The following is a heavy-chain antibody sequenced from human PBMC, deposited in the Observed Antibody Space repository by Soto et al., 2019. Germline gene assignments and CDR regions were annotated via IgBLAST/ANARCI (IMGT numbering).Heavy chain of an antibody. J-gene: IGHJ3*02. CDR3: ARDLGSAAFDI. D-gene: IGHD1-26*01. V-gene: IGHV4-59*01. CDR1: GGSISSYY. CDR2: IYYSGSA. Sequence: SETLSLTCTVSGGSISSYYWGWIRQPPGKGLEYIGYIYYSGSANYNPSLKSRVTISVDTSKNQFSLKLSSVTAADTAVYYCARDLGSAAFDIWGQGTMVTVSS.